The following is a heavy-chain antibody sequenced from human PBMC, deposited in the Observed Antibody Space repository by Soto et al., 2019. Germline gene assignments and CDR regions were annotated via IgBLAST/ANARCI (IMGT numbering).Heavy chain of an antibody. Sequence: SETLSLTCTVSGGSISSYYWSWIRQPPGKGLEWIGYIYYSGSTNYNPSLKSRVTISVDTSKNQFSLKLSSVTAADTAVYYCARHYDILTGYYGNTLDYWGQGTLVTVSS. J-gene: IGHJ4*02. V-gene: IGHV4-59*01. CDR2: IYYSGST. CDR3: ARHYDILTGYYGNTLDY. D-gene: IGHD3-9*01. CDR1: GGSISSYY.